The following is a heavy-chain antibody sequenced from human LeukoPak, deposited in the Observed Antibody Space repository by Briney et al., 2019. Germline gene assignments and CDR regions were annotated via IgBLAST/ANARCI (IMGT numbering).Heavy chain of an antibody. CDR1: GFTFSTYV. Sequence: GGSLRLSCAASGFTFSTYVMSWVRQAPGKGLEWVSTISGSGGSTYYADSVKGRFTISRDNSKNTLYLQMNSLRAEDTAVYYCAKGTPYYYDSSDYYYYYMDVWGKGTTVSVSS. CDR3: AKGTPYYYDSSDYYYYYMDV. CDR2: ISGSGGST. J-gene: IGHJ6*03. V-gene: IGHV3-23*01. D-gene: IGHD3-22*01.